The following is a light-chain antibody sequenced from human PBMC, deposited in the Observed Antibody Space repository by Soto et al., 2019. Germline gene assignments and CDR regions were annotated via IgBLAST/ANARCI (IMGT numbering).Light chain of an antibody. J-gene: IGKJ4*01. CDR1: QGVGID. Sequence: AIQMTQSPSSLSASVGDRVTITCRASQGVGIDLSWYQQKPGKAPNLLIYAASILHSGVPSRFSGSGSGTDFTLTISSLQPEDFATYYCLQDFNFPLTFGGGTKVEI. V-gene: IGKV1-6*01. CDR3: LQDFNFPLT. CDR2: AAS.